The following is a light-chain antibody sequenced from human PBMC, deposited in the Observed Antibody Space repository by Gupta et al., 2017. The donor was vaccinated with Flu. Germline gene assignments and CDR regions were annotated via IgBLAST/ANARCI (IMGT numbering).Light chain of an antibody. Sequence: QSALTQPASVSGSPGPSITISCTGTSSDVGGYKYVSWYQQHPGKAPKLIIFEVSNRPSGVSNRFSGSKSGNTASLTIXGXQAEDEXDYYCSSYTNTNTFVVFGGGTKLTVL. CDR1: SSDVGGYKY. CDR2: EVS. CDR3: SSYTNTNTFVV. V-gene: IGLV2-14*01. J-gene: IGLJ2*01.